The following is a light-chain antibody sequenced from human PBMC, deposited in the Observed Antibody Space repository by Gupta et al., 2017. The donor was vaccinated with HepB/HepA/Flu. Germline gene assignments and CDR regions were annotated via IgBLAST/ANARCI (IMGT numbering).Light chain of an antibody. CDR2: QAS. V-gene: IGKV1-5*03. CDR1: QGISSW. Sequence: DIQMTQSPSTLSASVGDRVTITCRASQGISSWLAWYQQKPGKAPKLLIYQASILETGVPSRFSGSGSGTEFILTITSLHPDDFASYYCQEEKSNMFTFGHGTKVDFK. CDR3: QEEKSNMFT. J-gene: IGKJ3*01.